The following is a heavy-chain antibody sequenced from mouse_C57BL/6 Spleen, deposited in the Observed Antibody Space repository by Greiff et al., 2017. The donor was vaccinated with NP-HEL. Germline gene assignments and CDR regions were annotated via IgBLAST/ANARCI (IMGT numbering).Heavy chain of an antibody. D-gene: IGHD2-3*01. CDR1: GYTFTSYW. CDR2: IDPSDSYT. CDR3: ARIYDGYYDFDC. V-gene: IGHV1-59*01. Sequence: QVQLQQPGAELVRPGTSVKLSCKASGYTFTSYWMHWVKQRPGQGLEWIGVIDPSDSYTNYNQKFKGKATLTVDTSSSTAYMQLSSLTSEDSAVYYCARIYDGYYDFDCWGKGTTLTVSS. J-gene: IGHJ2*01.